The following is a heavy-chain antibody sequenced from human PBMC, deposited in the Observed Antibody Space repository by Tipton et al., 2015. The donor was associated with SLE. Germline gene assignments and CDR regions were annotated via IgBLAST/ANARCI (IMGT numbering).Heavy chain of an antibody. Sequence: SLRISCAASGFIFSSYSMHWVRQASGKRLEWVAVIWYDGSNKYYADSGKGRFNISRDNSKNTLYLQMNSLRAEDTAVYDCAREGQQLVQGHCQHGGQGTQVTVSS. CDR1: GFIFSSYS. CDR2: IWYDGSNK. J-gene: IGHJ1*01. CDR3: AREGQQLVQGHCQH. V-gene: IGHV3-33*01. D-gene: IGHD6-13*01.